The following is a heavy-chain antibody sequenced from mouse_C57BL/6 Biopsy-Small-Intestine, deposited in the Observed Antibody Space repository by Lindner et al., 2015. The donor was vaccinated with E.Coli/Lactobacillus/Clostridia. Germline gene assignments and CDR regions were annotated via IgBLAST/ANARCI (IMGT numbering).Heavy chain of an antibody. CDR1: GYSFTDFN. D-gene: IGHD2-3*01. Sequence: VQLQESGPDLVKPGASVRISCKASGYSFTDFNMNWMRQSNGKSLEWIGIINPNYGTTNYNQKFKGRATLTVDQSSSTAYMQLNSLTSEDSAVYYCAFDGYYRFTYWGQGTLVTVSA. V-gene: IGHV1-39*01. CDR3: AFDGYYRFTY. CDR2: INPNYGTT. J-gene: IGHJ3*01.